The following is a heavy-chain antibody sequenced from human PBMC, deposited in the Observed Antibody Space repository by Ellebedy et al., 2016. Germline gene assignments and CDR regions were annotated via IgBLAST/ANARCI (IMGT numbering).Heavy chain of an antibody. J-gene: IGHJ5*02. CDR2: INPRDSET. CDR1: GYGFTNYW. CDR3: ARSYQILSPFVDL. V-gene: IGHV5-51*01. D-gene: IGHD2-2*01. Sequence: GESLKISCKGSGYGFTNYWIGWVRQMPGKGLEWMGIINPRDSETRYSPSFQGPVTIAADKSINTAFLQWTSLKASDTAMYYCARSYQILSPFVDLWGQGTLVTVSS.